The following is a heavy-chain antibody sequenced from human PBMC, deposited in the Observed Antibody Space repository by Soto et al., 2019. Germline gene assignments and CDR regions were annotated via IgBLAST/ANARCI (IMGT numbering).Heavy chain of an antibody. D-gene: IGHD3-10*01. J-gene: IGHJ6*02. CDR2: VHYSWGS. V-gene: IGHV4-59*08. Sequence: QVQLQESGPGLVKPSETLSLSCTVSGGSISSYHWSWIRQTPGKGLEWIGYVHYSWGSNYNPSLKSRDALSLDTSKSQFSLTLTSVTATEPAVYYCARQGFGALPGLVDVWGQGTTVTVSS. CDR3: ARQGFGALPGLVDV. CDR1: GGSISSYH.